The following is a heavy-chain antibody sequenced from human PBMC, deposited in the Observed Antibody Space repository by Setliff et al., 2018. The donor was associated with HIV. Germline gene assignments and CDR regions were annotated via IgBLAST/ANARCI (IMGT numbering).Heavy chain of an antibody. CDR1: GDFSNIQW. CDR2: IHHSGST. Sequence: PSETLSLTCTVSGDFSNIQWWTWMRQSPGLGLQWIGSIHHSGSTYYDPSLKNRVTLSVDTSNNQVSLTLTSVTAADTAAYYCAKQPGGHSFFDHWGQGILVTVSS. D-gene: IGHD1-1*01. CDR3: AKQPGGHSFFDH. V-gene: IGHV4-59*11. J-gene: IGHJ4*02.